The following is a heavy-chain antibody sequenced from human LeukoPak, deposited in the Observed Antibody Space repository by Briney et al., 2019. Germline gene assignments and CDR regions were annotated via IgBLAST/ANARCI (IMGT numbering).Heavy chain of an antibody. CDR3: ARDSGRNYYDSRGYVVIGY. V-gene: IGHV1-69*06. Sequence: SVKVSCKASGGTFSSYAISWVRQAPGQGLEWMGGIIPIFGTANYAQKFQGRVTITADKSTSTAYMELSSLRSDDTAVYYCARDSGRNYYDSRGYVVIGYWGKGTLVTVS. CDR1: GGTFSSYA. D-gene: IGHD3-22*01. J-gene: IGHJ4*02. CDR2: IIPIFGTA.